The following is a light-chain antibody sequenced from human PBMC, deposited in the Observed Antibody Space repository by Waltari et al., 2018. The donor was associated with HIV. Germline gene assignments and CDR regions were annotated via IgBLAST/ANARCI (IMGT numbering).Light chain of an antibody. V-gene: IGLV2-14*01. CDR3: TSYTSNNTLM. J-gene: IGLJ3*02. CDR1: NSDVAGYNF. Sequence: QSALTQPASVSGSPGPSLTISCTGTNSDVAGYNFVSWYQQHPGKAPKLMIYEVTNRPSGLSNRFSGSKSGNTASLTISGLQAEDEADYYCTSYTSNNTLMFGGGTKVTVL. CDR2: EVT.